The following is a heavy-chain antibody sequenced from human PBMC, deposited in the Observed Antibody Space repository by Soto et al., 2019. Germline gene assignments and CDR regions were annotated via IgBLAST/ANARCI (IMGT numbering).Heavy chain of an antibody. CDR3: AKDEAEQEDLLDPYQYYGMDV. D-gene: IGHD1-1*01. J-gene: IGHJ6*02. Sequence: QVQLVESGGGVVQPGRSLRLSCAASGFTFSTYGMHWVRQAPGKGLEWVAVMSSDGINKYYTDSVKGRFTISRDNSKNTLYLQMNSLRAEDTAKYFCAKDEAEQEDLLDPYQYYGMDVWGQGTTVAVSS. V-gene: IGHV3-30*18. CDR1: GFTFSTYG. CDR2: MSSDGINK.